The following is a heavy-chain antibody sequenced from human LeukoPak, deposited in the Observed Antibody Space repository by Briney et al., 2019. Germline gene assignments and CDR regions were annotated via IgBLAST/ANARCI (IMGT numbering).Heavy chain of an antibody. Sequence: GGSLRLSCAASGFTFSSYGMHWVRQAPGKGLEWVAFIRYDGSNKYYADSVKGRFTISRDNSKNTLYLQMNSLRAEDTAVYYCARDPNYDYVWGSLYFDYWGQGTLVTVSS. CDR2: IRYDGSNK. D-gene: IGHD3-16*01. V-gene: IGHV3-30*02. CDR1: GFTFSSYG. J-gene: IGHJ4*02. CDR3: ARDPNYDYVWGSLYFDY.